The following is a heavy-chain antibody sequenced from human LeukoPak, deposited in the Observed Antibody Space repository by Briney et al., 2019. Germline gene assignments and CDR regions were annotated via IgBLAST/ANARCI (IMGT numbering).Heavy chain of an antibody. CDR2: INPSGGST. J-gene: IGHJ4*02. V-gene: IGHV1-46*01. CDR1: GYTFTRYF. D-gene: IGHD2-15*01. CDR3: AREGGGGIDIEPSFDY. Sequence: ASVKVSCKASGYTFTRYFIHWVRRAPGRGLEWMGTINPSGGSTGYAQKFQGRVTMTRDTSTSTVYMELSSLRSEDTAVYYCAREGGGGIDIEPSFDYWGQGTLVIVSS.